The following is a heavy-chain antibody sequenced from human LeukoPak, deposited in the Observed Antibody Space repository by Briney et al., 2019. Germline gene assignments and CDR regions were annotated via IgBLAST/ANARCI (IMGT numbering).Heavy chain of an antibody. CDR2: INPNSGGT. CDR1: GYTFTGYY. Sequence: ASVKVSCKASGYTFTGYYMHWVRQAPGQGLEWMGRINPNSGGTNYAQKFQGRVTMTRDTSISTAYMELSRLRSDDTAFYYCARVYLRRGGGWYYFDYWGQGTLVTVSS. J-gene: IGHJ4*02. D-gene: IGHD6-19*01. V-gene: IGHV1-2*06. CDR3: ARVYLRRGGGWYYFDY.